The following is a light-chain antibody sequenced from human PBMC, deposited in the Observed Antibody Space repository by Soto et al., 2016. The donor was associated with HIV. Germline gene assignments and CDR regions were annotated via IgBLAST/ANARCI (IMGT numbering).Light chain of an antibody. V-gene: IGKV1-5*03. CDR1: QSVSVW. Sequence: DIQMTQFPSTLSASIGDRVTITCQASQSVSVWLAWYQQKPGKAPKLLIFKTSTLEIGVPSTFSGSGSGTDFTLTLSSVQPDDVGTYYCQQYNTVPWTFGQGT. CDR3: QQYNTVPWT. J-gene: IGKJ1*01. CDR2: KTS.